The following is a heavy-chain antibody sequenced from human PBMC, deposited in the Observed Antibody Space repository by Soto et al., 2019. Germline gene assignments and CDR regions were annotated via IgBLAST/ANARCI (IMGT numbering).Heavy chain of an antibody. Sequence: ASVKVSCKVSGYTLTELSMHWARQAPGKGLEWMGGFDPEDGETIYAQKFQGRVTMTEDTSTDTAYMELSSLRSEDTAVYYCATVSTIFGVVTSYYFDYWGQGTLVTVSS. V-gene: IGHV1-24*01. J-gene: IGHJ4*02. CDR1: GYTLTELS. D-gene: IGHD3-3*01. CDR2: FDPEDGET. CDR3: ATVSTIFGVVTSYYFDY.